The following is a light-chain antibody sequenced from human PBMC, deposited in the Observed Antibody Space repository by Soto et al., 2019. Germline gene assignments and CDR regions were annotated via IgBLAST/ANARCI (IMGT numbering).Light chain of an antibody. Sequence: QSVLTQPPSASGTPGQRVTISCSGSSSNIGINTVNWYQQLPGTAPKLLIYSNNQRPSGVPDRFSGSKSGTSASLAISGLQSDNEADFYCAAWDNSLNGWVFGGGTQLTVL. CDR3: AAWDNSLNGWV. CDR2: SNN. CDR1: SSNIGINT. J-gene: IGLJ3*02. V-gene: IGLV1-44*01.